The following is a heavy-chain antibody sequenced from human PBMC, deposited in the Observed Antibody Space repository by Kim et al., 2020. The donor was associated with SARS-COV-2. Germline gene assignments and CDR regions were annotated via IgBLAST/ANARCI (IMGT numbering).Heavy chain of an antibody. Sequence: TSNAQKFQGRVTMTRDTSTSTVYMELSSLRSEDTAVYYCARDNVITGGDYWGQGTLVTVSS. CDR3: ARDNVITGGDY. D-gene: IGHD3-16*01. J-gene: IGHJ4*02. V-gene: IGHV1-46*01. CDR2: T.